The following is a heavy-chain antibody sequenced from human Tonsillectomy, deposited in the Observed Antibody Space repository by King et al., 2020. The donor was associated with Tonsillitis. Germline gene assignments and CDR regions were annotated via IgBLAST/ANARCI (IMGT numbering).Heavy chain of an antibody. CDR3: ARLIYSSGYYYYGMDV. Sequence: VQLVESGGGLVKPGGSLRLSCAASGFTFSSYSMNWVRQAPGKGLEWVSSISSSSSYIYCADSVKGRFTISRDNAKNSLYLQMNSLRAEDTAVYYCARLIYSSGYYYYGMDVWGQGTTVTVSS. CDR2: ISSSSSYI. V-gene: IGHV3-21*01. D-gene: IGHD6-19*01. J-gene: IGHJ6*02. CDR1: GFTFSSYS.